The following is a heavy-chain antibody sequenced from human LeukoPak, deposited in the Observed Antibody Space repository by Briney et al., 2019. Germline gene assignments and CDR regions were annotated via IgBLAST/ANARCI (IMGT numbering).Heavy chain of an antibody. D-gene: IGHD1-26*01. Sequence: GGSLRLSCAASGFTFSSYGIHWVRQAPGKGLEWVAVIWYDGSNKYYADSVKGRFTISRDNSKNTLYLQMNSLRAEDTAVYYCARDSSGSYGYYFDYWGQGTLVTVSS. CDR3: ARDSSGSYGYYFDY. V-gene: IGHV3-33*01. J-gene: IGHJ4*02. CDR2: IWYDGSNK. CDR1: GFTFSSYG.